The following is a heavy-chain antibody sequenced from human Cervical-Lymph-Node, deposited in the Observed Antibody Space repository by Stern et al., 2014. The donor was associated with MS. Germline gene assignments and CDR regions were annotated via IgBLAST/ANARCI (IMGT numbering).Heavy chain of an antibody. D-gene: IGHD4-17*01. Sequence: QVQLVQSGAEVKKPGSSVKVSCKASGGTFSSYAISWVRQAPGQGLEWMGGIIPIFGTANYAQKFQGRVTITADESTSTAYMELSSLRSEDTAVYYCARCATVTTSPLEYYYYGMDVWGQGTTVTVSS. CDR2: IIPIFGTA. CDR1: GGTFSSYA. V-gene: IGHV1-69*01. J-gene: IGHJ6*02. CDR3: ARCATVTTSPLEYYYYGMDV.